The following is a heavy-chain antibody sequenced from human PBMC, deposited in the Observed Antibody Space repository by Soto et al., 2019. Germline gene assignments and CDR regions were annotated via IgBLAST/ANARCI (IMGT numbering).Heavy chain of an antibody. Sequence: EVQLLESGGGLVQPGGSLRLSCAASGFSFSRYAMMWVRQAPGKGQEWVAGMTGSGGDIRYADSVKGRFTISKDNSKNTLYVQMNSLRAEDTAIYYCAKDDVYNDGLWLVANWGQGTLVTVSS. J-gene: IGHJ4*02. CDR3: AKDDVYNDGLWLVAN. V-gene: IGHV3-23*01. CDR1: GFSFSRYA. D-gene: IGHD5-12*01. CDR2: MTGSGGDI.